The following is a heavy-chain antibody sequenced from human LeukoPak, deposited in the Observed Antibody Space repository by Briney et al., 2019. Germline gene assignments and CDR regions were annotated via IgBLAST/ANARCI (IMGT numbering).Heavy chain of an antibody. J-gene: IGHJ3*01. CDR2: MYISGST. Sequence: PSETLSLTCTVSGGSISSYYWSWIRQPAGKGLEWIGRMYISGSTNYNPSLKSRVTMSVDTSKNQFSLKLNSVTAADTAVYYCAXXGXDIXTGYSFDAFDVWGQGTMVTVSS. CDR3: AXXGXDIXTGYSFDAFDV. CDR1: GGSISSYY. D-gene: IGHD3-9*01. V-gene: IGHV4-4*07.